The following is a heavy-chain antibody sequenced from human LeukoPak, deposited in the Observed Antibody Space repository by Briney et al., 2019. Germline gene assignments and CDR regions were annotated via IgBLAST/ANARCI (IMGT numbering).Heavy chain of an antibody. V-gene: IGHV3-9*01. CDR2: ISWNSGSI. D-gene: IGHD6-19*01. J-gene: IGHJ3*02. Sequence: GRSLRLSCAASGFTFDDYAMHWVRQAPGKGLEWVSGISWNSGSIGYADSVKGRFTISRDNAKNSLYLQMNSLRAEDTALYYCARSTVAGTIESGAFDIWGQGTMVTVSS. CDR1: GFTFDDYA. CDR3: ARSTVAGTIESGAFDI.